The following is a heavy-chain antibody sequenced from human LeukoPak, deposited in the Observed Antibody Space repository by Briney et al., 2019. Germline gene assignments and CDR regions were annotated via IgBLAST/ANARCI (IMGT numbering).Heavy chain of an antibody. CDR2: IYYSGST. J-gene: IGHJ5*02. Sequence: PSETLSLTCTVSGGSISSSSYYWGWIRRPPGKGLEWIGSIYYSGSTYYNPSLKSRVTISVDTSKNQFSLKLSSVTAADTAVYYCARDGIEGIAVAGTEDHWFDPWGKGTLVTVSS. V-gene: IGHV4-39*07. CDR3: ARDGIEGIAVAGTEDHWFDP. D-gene: IGHD6-19*01. CDR1: GGSISSSSYY.